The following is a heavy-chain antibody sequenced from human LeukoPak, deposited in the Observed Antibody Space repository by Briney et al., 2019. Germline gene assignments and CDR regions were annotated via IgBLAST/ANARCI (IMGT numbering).Heavy chain of an antibody. CDR1: GFTFSSYG. D-gene: IGHD5-18*01. CDR2: ISEDGSNK. J-gene: IGHJ4*02. CDR3: ARRGYTYGYDY. Sequence: GRSLRLSCAGSGFTFSSYGMHWVRQVPGKGLEWVAVISEDGSNKYHADSVKGRFTISRDNAKNSLYLQMNSLRAEDTAVYYCARRGYTYGYDYWGQGTLVTVSS. V-gene: IGHV3-30*03.